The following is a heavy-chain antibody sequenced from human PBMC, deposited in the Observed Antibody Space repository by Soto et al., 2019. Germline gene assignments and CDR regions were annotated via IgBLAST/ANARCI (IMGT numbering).Heavy chain of an antibody. D-gene: IGHD4-17*01. CDR3: TRQEALDDYCADY. CDR1: GFTFSGSA. V-gene: IGHV3-73*01. J-gene: IGHJ4*02. Sequence: EVQLVESGGGLVQPGGSLKLSCAASGFTFSGSAMHWVRQASGKGLEWVGRIRSKANSYATAYAASAKGRFTISRDDSKNTAALKMNCQQTADTAVYYCTRQEALDDYCADYWGEGTRVTVAS. CDR2: IRSKANSYAT.